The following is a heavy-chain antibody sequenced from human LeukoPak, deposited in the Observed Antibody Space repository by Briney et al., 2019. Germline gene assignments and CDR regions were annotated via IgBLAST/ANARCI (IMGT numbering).Heavy chain of an antibody. CDR1: GFTFSSHA. CDR3: VKGGYCSSTSCDYYGMDV. J-gene: IGHJ6*02. CDR2: ISSNGGST. V-gene: IGHV3-64D*09. Sequence: GGSLRLSCSASGFTFSSHAMHWVRQAPGKGLEYVSAISSNGGSTYYADSVKGRFTISRDNSKNTLYLQMSSLRAEDTAVYYCVKGGYCSSTSCDYYGMDVWGQGTTVTVSS. D-gene: IGHD2-2*01.